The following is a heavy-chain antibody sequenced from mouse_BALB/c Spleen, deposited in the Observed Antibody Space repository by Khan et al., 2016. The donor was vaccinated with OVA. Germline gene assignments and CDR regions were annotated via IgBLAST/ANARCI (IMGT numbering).Heavy chain of an antibody. CDR3: ASHLTGAFAY. D-gene: IGHD4-1*01. CDR1: GYTFSNYG. V-gene: IGHV5-6*01. Sequence: VQLKESGGDLVKPGGSLKLSCVASGYTFSNYGMSWVSQIPDKRLEWVATINSDGTYTNYPDSVKGRFTISRNNAKNTLYLEMSSLKSEDTAMYYCASHLTGAFAYWGQGTLVTVSA. CDR2: INSDGTYT. J-gene: IGHJ3*01.